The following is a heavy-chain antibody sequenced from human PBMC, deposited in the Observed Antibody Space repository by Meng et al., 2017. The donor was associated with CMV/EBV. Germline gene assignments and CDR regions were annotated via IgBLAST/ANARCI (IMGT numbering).Heavy chain of an antibody. CDR3: ARDGRGYCSSTSCYGMDV. CDR1: GGSISSSSYY. D-gene: IGHD2-2*03. V-gene: IGHV4-39*07. Sequence: SETLSLTCTVPGGSISSSSYYWGWIRQPPGKGLEWIGSIYYSGSTYYNPSLKSRVTISVDTSKNQFSLKLSSVTAADTAVYYCARDGRGYCSSTSCYGMDVWGQGTTVTVSS. J-gene: IGHJ6*02. CDR2: IYYSGST.